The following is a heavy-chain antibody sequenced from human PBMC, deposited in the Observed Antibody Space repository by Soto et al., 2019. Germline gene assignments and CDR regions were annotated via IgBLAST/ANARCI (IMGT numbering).Heavy chain of an antibody. CDR1: GYSFTSYW. CDR3: ARSDQGRFGELPYYYYGMDV. CDR2: IYPGDSDT. Sequence: LGESLKISCKGSGYSFTSYWIGWVRQMPGKGLEWMGIIYPGDSDTRYSPSFQGQVTISADKSISTAYLQWSSLKASDTAMYYCARSDQGRFGELPYYYYGMDVWGQGTTVTVSS. J-gene: IGHJ6*02. D-gene: IGHD3-10*01. V-gene: IGHV5-51*01.